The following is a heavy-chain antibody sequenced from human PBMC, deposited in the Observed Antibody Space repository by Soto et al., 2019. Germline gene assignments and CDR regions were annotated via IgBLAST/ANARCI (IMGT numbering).Heavy chain of an antibody. V-gene: IGHV3-48*03. D-gene: IGHD6-13*01. CDR3: ARADRIAASKQYYFDY. J-gene: IGHJ4*02. CDR1: GFTFSSYE. CDR2: ISSSGSTI. Sequence: PGGSLRLSCAASGFTFSSYEMNWVRQAPGKGLEWVSYISSSGSTIYYADSVKGRFTISRDNAKNSLYLQMNSLRAEDTAVYYCARADRIAASKQYYFDYWGQGTLVTVSS.